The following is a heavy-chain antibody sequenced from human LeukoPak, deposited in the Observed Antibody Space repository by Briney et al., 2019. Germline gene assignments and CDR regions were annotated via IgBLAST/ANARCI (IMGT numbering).Heavy chain of an antibody. Sequence: GGSLRLSCAASGFTFSSYGMHWVRQAPGKGLEWVAFIRYDGSNKYYADSVKGRFTISRDNSKNTLYLQMNSLRAEDTPVYYCATQGRYDYVWGSLIYWGQGTLVTVSS. J-gene: IGHJ4*02. CDR2: IRYDGSNK. CDR1: GFTFSSYG. V-gene: IGHV3-30*02. CDR3: ATQGRYDYVWGSLIY. D-gene: IGHD3-16*01.